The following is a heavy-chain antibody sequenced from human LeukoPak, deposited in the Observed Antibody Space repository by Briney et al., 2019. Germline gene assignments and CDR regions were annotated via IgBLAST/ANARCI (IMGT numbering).Heavy chain of an antibody. D-gene: IGHD5-24*01. CDR1: GVSISSYY. CDR2: IYYSGST. Sequence: PSETLSLACTVSGVSISSYYWTWIRQSAGKGLEWIGYIYYSGSTNYNPSLKSRVTISVDTSKNQFSLKLSAVTAADTAVYYCARGGGYNFVVDYWGQGTLVTVSS. V-gene: IGHV4-59*01. J-gene: IGHJ4*02. CDR3: ARGGGYNFVVDY.